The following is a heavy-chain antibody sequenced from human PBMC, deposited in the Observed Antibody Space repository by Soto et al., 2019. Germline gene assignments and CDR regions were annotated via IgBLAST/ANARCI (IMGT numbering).Heavy chain of an antibody. J-gene: IGHJ3*02. CDR2: INAGNGNT. D-gene: IGHD6-6*01. CDR3: ARLYSSSSAFDI. CDR1: GYTFTSYA. Sequence: ASVKVSCKASGYTFTSYAMHWVRQAPGQRLEWMGWINAGNGNTKYSQKFQGRVTITRDTSASTAYMELSSLRSEDTAVYYCARLYSSSSAFDIWGQGTMVTVSS. V-gene: IGHV1-3*01.